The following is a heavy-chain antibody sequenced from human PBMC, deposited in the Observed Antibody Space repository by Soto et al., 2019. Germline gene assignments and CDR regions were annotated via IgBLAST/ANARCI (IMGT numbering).Heavy chain of an antibody. Sequence: SETLSLTCTVSGGSISSYYWSWIRQPPGKGLEWIGYIYYSGSTNYNPSLKSRVTISVNTSKNQFSLKLSSVTAADTAVYYCARAASDFWSGYYTSYYYYYMDVWGKGTTVT. V-gene: IGHV4-59*01. CDR3: ARAASDFWSGYYTSYYYYYMDV. CDR2: IYYSGST. CDR1: GGSISSYY. D-gene: IGHD3-3*01. J-gene: IGHJ6*03.